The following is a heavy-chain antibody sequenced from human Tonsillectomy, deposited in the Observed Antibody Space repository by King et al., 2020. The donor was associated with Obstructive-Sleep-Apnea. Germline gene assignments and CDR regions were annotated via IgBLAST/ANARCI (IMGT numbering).Heavy chain of an antibody. J-gene: IGHJ4*02. CDR1: GFIFSGHY. CDR2: IKPDGSDK. Sequence: VQLVESGGGLVQPGGSLRLSCVASGFIFSGHYMSWVRQAPGKGLEWVAKIKPDGSDKSYVDSVKGRFTISRDNAKNSLFLQMNSLRGEDTAMYYCAKEEWYRFDFWGQGTLVTVSS. D-gene: IGHD3-3*01. V-gene: IGHV3-7*01. CDR3: AKEEWYRFDF.